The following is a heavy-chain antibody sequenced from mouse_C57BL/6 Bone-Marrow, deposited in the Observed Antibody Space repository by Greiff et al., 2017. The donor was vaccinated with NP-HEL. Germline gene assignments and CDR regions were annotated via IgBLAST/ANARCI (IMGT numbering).Heavy chain of an antibody. CDR2: IFPGSGST. CDR1: GYTFTDYY. V-gene: IGHV1-75*01. CDR3: ARGDYGSSLFAY. D-gene: IGHD1-1*01. J-gene: IGHJ3*01. Sequence: QVHVKQSGPELVKPGASVKISCKASGYTFTDYYINWVKQRPGQGLEWIGWIFPGSGSTYYNEKFKGKATLTVDKSSSTAYMLLSSLTSEDSAVYFCARGDYGSSLFAYWGQGTLVTVSA.